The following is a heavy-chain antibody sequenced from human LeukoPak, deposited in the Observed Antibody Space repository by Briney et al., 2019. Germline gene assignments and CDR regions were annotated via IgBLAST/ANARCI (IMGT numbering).Heavy chain of an antibody. D-gene: IGHD3-10*01. CDR2: IYYSGST. J-gene: IGHJ4*02. V-gene: IGHV4-59*01. Sequence: PSETLSLTCTVSGGSISSYYWSWIRQPPGKGLEWIGYIYYSGSTNYNPSLKSRVTISVDTSKNQFSLKLSSVTAADTAVYYCAKGSRKGGSGQVDYWGQGTLVTVSS. CDR3: AKGSRKGGSGQVDY. CDR1: GGSISSYY.